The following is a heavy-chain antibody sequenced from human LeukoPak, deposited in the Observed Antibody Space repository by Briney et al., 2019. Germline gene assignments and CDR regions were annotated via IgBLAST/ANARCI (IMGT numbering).Heavy chain of an antibody. J-gene: IGHJ4*02. Sequence: GGSLRLSCATSGFTFSSYWMSWVRQAPGKGLEWVANIKQDGSEKYYVDSVKGRFTISRDNAKNSLYLQMNSLRAEDTAVYYCARVSGSRLFDYWGQGTLVTVSS. CDR3: ARVSGSRLFDY. D-gene: IGHD1-26*01. CDR2: IKQDGSEK. CDR1: GFTFSSYW. V-gene: IGHV3-7*01.